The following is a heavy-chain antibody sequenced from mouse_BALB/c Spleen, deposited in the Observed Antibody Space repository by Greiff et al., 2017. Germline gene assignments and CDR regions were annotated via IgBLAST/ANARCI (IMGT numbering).Heavy chain of an antibody. Sequence: EVQLQQSGAELVKPGASVKLSCTASGFTINDSYMHWVKQRPEQGLEWIGRIDPANGNTKYDPKFQGKATITADASSNTAYLQLSSLTSEDTAVYYCAFYDAYALWGAMDYWGQGTSVTVSS. D-gene: IGHD2-3*01. V-gene: IGHV14-3*02. J-gene: IGHJ4*01. CDR1: GFTINDSY. CDR3: AFYDAYALWGAMDY. CDR2: IDPANGNT.